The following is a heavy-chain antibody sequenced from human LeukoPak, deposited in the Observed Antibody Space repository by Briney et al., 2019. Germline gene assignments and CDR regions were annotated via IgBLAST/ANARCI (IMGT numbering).Heavy chain of an antibody. CDR3: ARMPLVVVVAAGFDY. CDR2: INHSGST. V-gene: IGHV4-34*01. J-gene: IGHJ4*02. D-gene: IGHD2-15*01. Sequence: PSETLSLTCAVYGGSFSGYYWRWIRQPPGKGLEWIGEINHSGSTNYNPSLKSRVTISVDTSKNQFSLKLSSVTAADTAVYYCARMPLVVVVAAGFDYWGQGTLVTVSS. CDR1: GGSFSGYY.